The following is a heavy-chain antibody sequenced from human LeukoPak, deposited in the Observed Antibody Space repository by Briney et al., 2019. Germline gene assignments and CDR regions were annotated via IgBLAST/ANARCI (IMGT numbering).Heavy chain of an antibody. J-gene: IGHJ4*02. Sequence: GGSLRLSCAASGFTFSSYAMSWVRQAPGKGLEWVSAISGSGHSTHYADSVKSRFTISRDNSKNTLYLQMSGLRAEDTAEYYCAKDATVTTHLLAGWGQGTLVTVSS. V-gene: IGHV3-23*01. CDR2: ISGSGHST. CDR3: AKDATVTTHLLAG. D-gene: IGHD4-17*01. CDR1: GFTFSSYA.